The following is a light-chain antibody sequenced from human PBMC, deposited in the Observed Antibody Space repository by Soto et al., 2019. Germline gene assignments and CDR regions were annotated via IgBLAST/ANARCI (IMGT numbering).Light chain of an antibody. CDR1: QSVSSSY. CDR3: QQYRDWPPWT. Sequence: EIVLTQSPGTLSLSPGERATLSCRASQSVSSSYLAWYQQKPGQAPRLLIYGASSRATGIPDRFSGSGSGTDFTLNIRRLEPEDFAVYYCQQYRDWPPWTLAQGTKVDIK. J-gene: IGKJ1*01. CDR2: GAS. V-gene: IGKV3-20*01.